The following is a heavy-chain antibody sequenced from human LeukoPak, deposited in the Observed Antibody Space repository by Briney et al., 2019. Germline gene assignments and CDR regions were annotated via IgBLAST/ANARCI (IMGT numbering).Heavy chain of an antibody. CDR3: AREDSSARFDD. CDR1: GFTFSSYW. CDR2: INHNGNVN. J-gene: IGHJ4*02. D-gene: IGHD6-19*01. Sequence: GGSLRLSCAASGFTFSSYWMNWARQAPGKGLEWVASINHNGNVNYYVDSVKGRFTISRDNSKNTLYLQMNSLRAEDTAVYYCAREDSSARFDDWGQGTLVTVSS. V-gene: IGHV3-7*01.